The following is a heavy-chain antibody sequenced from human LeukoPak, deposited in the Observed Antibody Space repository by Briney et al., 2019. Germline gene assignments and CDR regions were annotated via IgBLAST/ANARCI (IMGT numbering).Heavy chain of an antibody. D-gene: IGHD6-13*01. V-gene: IGHV4-39*01. CDR2: IYYSGST. CDR3: ARHAGGISATGTRPFDY. Sequence: SETLSLTCTVSGASFSSSTYYWGWIRQPPGKGLEWIGSIYYSGSTNYNPSLKSRVTMSVDTSKNQFSLKLSSVTAADTAVYYCARHAGGISATGTRPFDYWGQGTLVTVSS. J-gene: IGHJ4*02. CDR1: GASFSSSTYY.